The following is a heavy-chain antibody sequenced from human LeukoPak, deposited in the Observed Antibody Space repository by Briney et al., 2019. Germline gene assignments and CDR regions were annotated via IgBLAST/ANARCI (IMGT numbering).Heavy chain of an antibody. D-gene: IGHD2-2*03. Sequence: PSETLSLTCTVSGGSISSSSYYWGWIRQPPGKGLEWIGSIYYSGSTYYNPSLKSRVTISVDTSKNQLSLKLSSVTAADTAVYYCARLPTSNGYCSSTSCSYFDYWGQGTLVTVSS. CDR1: GGSISSSSYY. J-gene: IGHJ4*02. V-gene: IGHV4-39*07. CDR2: IYYSGST. CDR3: ARLPTSNGYCSSTSCSYFDY.